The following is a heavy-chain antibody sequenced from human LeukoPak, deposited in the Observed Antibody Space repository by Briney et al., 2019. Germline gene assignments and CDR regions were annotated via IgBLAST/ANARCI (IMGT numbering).Heavy chain of an antibody. J-gene: IGHJ1*01. CDR1: GGSFTGYY. CDR2: INHSGST. Sequence: KSSETLSLTCAVYGGSFTGYYWSWIRQPPGKGLEWIGEINHSGSTNYNPPLKSRVTISVDTSKNQFSLKLSSVTAADTAVYYCARGLDGYNRPPGRHWGQGTLVTVSS. CDR3: ARGLDGYNRPPGRH. V-gene: IGHV4-34*01. D-gene: IGHD5-24*01.